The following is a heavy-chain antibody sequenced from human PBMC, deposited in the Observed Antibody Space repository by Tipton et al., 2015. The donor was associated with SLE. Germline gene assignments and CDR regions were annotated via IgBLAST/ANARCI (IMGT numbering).Heavy chain of an antibody. CDR2: IYHSGST. J-gene: IGHJ4*02. D-gene: IGHD3-10*01. V-gene: IGHV4-34*01. CDR1: GGSFSGYY. CDR3: ARVHYGKNLDY. Sequence: TLSLTCAVYGGSFSGYYWSWIRQPPGKGLEWIGSIYHSGSTYYNPSLKSRVTISVDKSKNQFSLKLSSVTAADTAVYYCARVHYGKNLDYWGQGTLVTVSS.